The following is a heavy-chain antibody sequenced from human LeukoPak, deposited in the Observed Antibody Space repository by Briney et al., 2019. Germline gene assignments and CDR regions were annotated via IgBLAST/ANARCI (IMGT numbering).Heavy chain of an antibody. D-gene: IGHD1-26*01. CDR3: ARGVHRSGSRAPLLY. CDR1: GFTFSSYE. V-gene: IGHV3-48*03. J-gene: IGHJ4*02. CDR2: ISSSGSTI. Sequence: GGSLRLSCAASGFTFSSYEMNWVRQAPGKGLEWVSYISSSGSTIYYADSVKGRFTISRDNAKNSLYLQMNSLRAEDTAVYYCARGVHRSGSRAPLLYWGQGTLVTVSS.